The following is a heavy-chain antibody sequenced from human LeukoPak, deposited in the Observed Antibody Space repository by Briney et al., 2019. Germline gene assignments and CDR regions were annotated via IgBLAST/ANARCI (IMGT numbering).Heavy chain of an antibody. CDR1: GFTSSIYW. Sequence: GGSLRLSCAASGFTSSIYWLSWVRQAPGKGLEWVASISQDGSEKYFVDTVKGRFTISSDNVKNTLYLQMNGLRAEDTAVYYCAREMEGDYGSGTFFDRGGQGNMATVSS. V-gene: IGHV3-7*03. J-gene: IGHJ4*02. CDR3: AREMEGDYGSGTFFDR. D-gene: IGHD3-10*01. CDR2: ISQDGSEK.